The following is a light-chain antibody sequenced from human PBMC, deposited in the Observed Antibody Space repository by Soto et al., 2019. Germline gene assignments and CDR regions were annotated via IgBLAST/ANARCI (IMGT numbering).Light chain of an antibody. V-gene: IGLV2-14*01. J-gene: IGLJ7*01. CDR3: ASYARTTTLV. CDR2: DVN. Sequence: QSALTQPASVSGSPGQSITISCTGTISDIGGYNFISWYQHHPGKAPKLVIYDVNKRPSGVSYRFSGSKSGNTASLTISGLQAEDEADYYCASYARTTTLVFGGGTQLTVL. CDR1: ISDIGGYNF.